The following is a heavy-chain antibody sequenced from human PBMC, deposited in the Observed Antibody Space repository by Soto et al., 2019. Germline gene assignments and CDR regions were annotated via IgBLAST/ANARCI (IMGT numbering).Heavy chain of an antibody. J-gene: IGHJ5*02. V-gene: IGHV3-33*01. CDR1: GFTFSSYG. CDR2: IWYDGSNK. Sequence: GGSLRLSCAASGFTFSSYGMHWVRQAPGKGLEWVAVIWYDGSNKYYADSVKGRFTISRDNSKNTLYLQMNSLRAEDTAEYYCARDKINVYYDFWSDPNGWFDPWGQGTLVTVSS. D-gene: IGHD3-3*01. CDR3: ARDKINVYYDFWSDPNGWFDP.